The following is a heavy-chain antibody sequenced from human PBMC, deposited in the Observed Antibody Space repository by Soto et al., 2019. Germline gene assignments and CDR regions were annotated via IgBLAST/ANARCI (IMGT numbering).Heavy chain of an antibody. Sequence: GGSLRLSCAASGFTFSSYAMGWVRQAPGKGLEWVSAISGSGGSTYYADSVKGRFTISRDNSKNTLYLQMNSLRAEDTAVYYCAKDLMYSGYYYGMDVWGQGTTVTVSS. CDR2: ISGSGGST. CDR1: GFTFSSYA. CDR3: AKDLMYSGYYYGMDV. V-gene: IGHV3-23*01. J-gene: IGHJ6*02. D-gene: IGHD2-8*01.